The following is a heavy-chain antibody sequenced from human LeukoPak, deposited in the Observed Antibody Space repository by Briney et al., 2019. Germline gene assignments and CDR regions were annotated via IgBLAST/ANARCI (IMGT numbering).Heavy chain of an antibody. Sequence: SETLSLTCTVSGGSISSYYWSWIRQPPGKGLEWIGYIYYSGSTSYNPSLKSRVTISIDTSKSQFSLRLNSVTAADTAMYYCARGTGSLFYWGQGILVTVSS. CDR2: IYYSGST. D-gene: IGHD2-8*02. V-gene: IGHV4-59*08. J-gene: IGHJ4*02. CDR1: GGSISSYY. CDR3: ARGTGSLFY.